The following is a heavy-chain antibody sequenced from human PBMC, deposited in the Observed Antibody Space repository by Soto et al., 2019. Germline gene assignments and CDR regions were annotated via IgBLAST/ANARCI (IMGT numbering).Heavy chain of an antibody. CDR2: MNPNSGDT. V-gene: IGHV1-8*01. CDR1: GYTFTRSG. Sequence: ASVKVSCKAPGYTFTRSGIRWVRQAPGQGLEWMGWMNPNSGDTGNAQKFQGRVAMTRDTSISTAYMELSSLRSDDTAVYYCARGLYCISSGCDAHYYYFGMEVWGQGTTVTVSS. D-gene: IGHD2-2*01. J-gene: IGHJ6*01. CDR3: ARGLYCISSGCDAHYYYFGMEV.